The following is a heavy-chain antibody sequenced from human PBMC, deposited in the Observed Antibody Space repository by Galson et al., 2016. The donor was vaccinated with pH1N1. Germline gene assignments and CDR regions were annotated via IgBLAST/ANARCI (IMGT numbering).Heavy chain of an antibody. D-gene: IGHD3-9*01. CDR1: GFTFSDYH. V-gene: IGHV3-11*01. Sequence: SLRLSCAASGFTFSDYHMSWIRQAPGKGLEWVSYISSSASTIYYADSVKGRFTISRDNAKNSLYLQMNSLRAEDTAVYYCARNLRYFDWNRMGAFDIWGQGTMVTVSS. J-gene: IGHJ3*02. CDR2: ISSSASTI. CDR3: ARNLRYFDWNRMGAFDI.